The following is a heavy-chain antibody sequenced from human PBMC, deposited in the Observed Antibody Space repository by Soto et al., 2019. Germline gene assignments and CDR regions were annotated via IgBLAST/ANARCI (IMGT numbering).Heavy chain of an antibody. V-gene: IGHV2-5*01. CDR2: IFWNDDE. D-gene: IGHD6-13*01. CDR3: AHSRVFDWFDP. Sequence: SGPTLVNPTQTLTLTCTFSGFPLSTSEVGVGWIRQPPGKALEWLALIFWNDDERYNPSLKRRLTITKDISKNQVVLTMTNMDPMDTATYYCAHSRVFDWFDPWGQGTLVTVSS. J-gene: IGHJ5*02. CDR1: GFPLSTSEVG.